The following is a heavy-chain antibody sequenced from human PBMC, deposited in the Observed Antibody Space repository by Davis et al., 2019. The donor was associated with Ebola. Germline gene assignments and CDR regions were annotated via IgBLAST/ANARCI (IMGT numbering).Heavy chain of an antibody. CDR1: GYTFTSYD. J-gene: IGHJ3*02. D-gene: IGHD3-10*01. V-gene: IGHV1-8*01. Sequence: ASVKVSCKASGYTFTSYDINWVRQATGQGLEWMGWMNPNSGNTGYAQKFQGKVSMTTDTSTNTAYMELRSLRSDDTAVYYCATLWFGVNRAFDIWGQGTMVTVSS. CDR3: ATLWFGVNRAFDI. CDR2: MNPNSGNT.